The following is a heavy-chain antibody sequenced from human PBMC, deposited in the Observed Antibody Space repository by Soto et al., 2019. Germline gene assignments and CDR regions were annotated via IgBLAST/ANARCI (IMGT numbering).Heavy chain of an antibody. CDR1: GCSVSSGSYY. CDR2: IYYSGST. CDR3: ARDPGPYDFWSGYYNPSNYYYYYGMDV. V-gene: IGHV4-61*01. D-gene: IGHD3-3*01. J-gene: IGHJ6*02. Sequence: SETLSLTCPFSGCSVSSGSYYWSWIRQPPGKGLEWIGYIYYSGSTNYNPSLKSRVTISVDTSKNQFSLKLSSVTAADTAVYYCARDPGPYDFWSGYYNPSNYYYYYGMDVWGQGTTVTVSS.